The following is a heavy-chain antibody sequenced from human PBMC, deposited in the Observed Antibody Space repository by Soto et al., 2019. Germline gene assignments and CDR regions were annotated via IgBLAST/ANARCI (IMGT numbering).Heavy chain of an antibody. CDR2: MNPNSGNT. J-gene: IGHJ6*03. CDR3: ARGRSKRGWYPIVGYYYYYYMDV. V-gene: IGHV1-8*01. CDR1: GYTFTSYD. D-gene: IGHD6-19*01. Sequence: GASVKVSCKASGYTFTSYDINWVRQATGQGLEWMGWMNPNSGNTGYAQKFQGRVTMTRNTSISTAYMELSSLRSEDTAVYYCARGRSKRGWYPIVGYYYYYYMDVWGKGTTVTVSS.